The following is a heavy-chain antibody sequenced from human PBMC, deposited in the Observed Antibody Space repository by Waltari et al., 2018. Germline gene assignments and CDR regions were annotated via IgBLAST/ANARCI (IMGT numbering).Heavy chain of an antibody. CDR1: GFTFSSYS. V-gene: IGHV3-21*01. Sequence: EVQLVESGGGLVKPGGSLRLSCAASGFTFSSYSMNWVRQAPGKGLEWVSSISSSSSYIYYADSVKGRFTISRDNAKNSLYLQMNSLRAEDTAVYYCARDRVYYYYMDVWGKGTTVTISS. CDR2: ISSSSSYI. CDR3: ARDRVYYYYMDV. J-gene: IGHJ6*03.